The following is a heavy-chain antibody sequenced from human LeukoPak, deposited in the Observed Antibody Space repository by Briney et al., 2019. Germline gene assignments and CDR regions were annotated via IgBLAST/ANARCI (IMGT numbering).Heavy chain of an antibody. CDR3: ARDGGSYYLDY. V-gene: IGHV4-39*02. CDR1: GGSIRSSHYY. Sequence: PSETLSLTCNVSGGSIRSSHYYWGWIRQPPGKGLEWIGSSYYSGSTYYNPSLKSRVTISVDTSKSQFSLKLSSVTAADTAVYYCARDGGSYYLDYWGQGTLVTVSS. J-gene: IGHJ4*02. CDR2: SYYSGST. D-gene: IGHD1-26*01.